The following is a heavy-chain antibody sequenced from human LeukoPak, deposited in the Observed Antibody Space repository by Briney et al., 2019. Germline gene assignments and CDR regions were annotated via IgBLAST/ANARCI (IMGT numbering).Heavy chain of an antibody. D-gene: IGHD6-19*01. CDR1: GGSISSYY. CDR3: ARETLDSSGWYENWFDP. Sequence: SETLSPTCTVSGGSISSYYWSWIRQPPGKGLEWIGYIYYSGSTNYNPSLKSRVTISVDTSKNQFSLKLSSVTAADTAVYYCARETLDSSGWYENWFDPWGQGTLVTVCS. CDR2: IYYSGST. V-gene: IGHV4-59*01. J-gene: IGHJ5*02.